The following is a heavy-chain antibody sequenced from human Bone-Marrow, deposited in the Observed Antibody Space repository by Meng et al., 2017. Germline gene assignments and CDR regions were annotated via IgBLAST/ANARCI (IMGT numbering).Heavy chain of an antibody. CDR1: GGSISSSNW. V-gene: IGHV4-4*02. CDR2: IYHSGST. Sequence: QGQLERAGPVRVKLSGTRSLTFAVSGGSISSSNWWSWVRQPPGKGLEWIGEIYHSGSTNYNPSLKSRVTISVDKSKNQFSLKLSSVTAADTAVYYCARVDGEGYCSGGGCYSEGWFDPWGQGTLVTVSS. J-gene: IGHJ5*02. D-gene: IGHD2-15*01. CDR3: ARVDGEGYCSGGGCYSEGWFDP.